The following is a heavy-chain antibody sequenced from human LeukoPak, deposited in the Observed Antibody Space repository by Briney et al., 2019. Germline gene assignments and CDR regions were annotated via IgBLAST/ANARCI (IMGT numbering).Heavy chain of an antibody. V-gene: IGHV1-2*02. Sequence: ASVKVSCKASGYTFTSYGISWVRQAPGQGLEWMGWINPNSGGTNYAQKFQGRVTMTRDTSISTAYMELSRLRSDDTAVYYCARDLTPMIVVVVAATHWFDPWGQGTLVTVSS. J-gene: IGHJ5*02. CDR3: ARDLTPMIVVVVAATHWFDP. CDR2: INPNSGGT. CDR1: GYTFTSYG. D-gene: IGHD2-15*01.